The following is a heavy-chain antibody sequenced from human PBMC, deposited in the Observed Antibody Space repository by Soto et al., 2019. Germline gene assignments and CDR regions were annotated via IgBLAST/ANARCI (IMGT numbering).Heavy chain of an antibody. V-gene: IGHV4-39*07. D-gene: IGHD3-9*01. CDR1: GDSISRSSYY. J-gene: IGHJ6*02. Sequence: PSETLSLTCTVSGDSISRSSYYWGWIRQPPGKGLEWIGSMYYSGSTNHNPSLKSRVTISVDTSKNQFSLKLSSVTAADTAVYYCARDRRYFDWSRPIWYYYYGMDVWGQGTTVTVSS. CDR2: MYYSGST. CDR3: ARDRRYFDWSRPIWYYYYGMDV.